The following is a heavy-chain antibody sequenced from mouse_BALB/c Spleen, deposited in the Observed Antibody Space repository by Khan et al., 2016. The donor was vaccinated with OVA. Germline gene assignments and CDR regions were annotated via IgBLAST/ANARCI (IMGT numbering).Heavy chain of an antibody. V-gene: IGHV1-4*01. CDR2: INPSNGYT. J-gene: IGHJ3*01. Sequence: QVQLKQSGAELARPGALVKMSCKASGYTFTSYTIHWIKLRPGQGLEWIGFINPSNGYTNYNQKFKDKATLTADKSSTTVYMQLSSLTSDDSAVYNCVRDGAYHRNDGWFAYWGQGTLVTVSA. CDR3: VRDGAYHRNDGWFAY. CDR1: GYTFTSYT. D-gene: IGHD2-14*01.